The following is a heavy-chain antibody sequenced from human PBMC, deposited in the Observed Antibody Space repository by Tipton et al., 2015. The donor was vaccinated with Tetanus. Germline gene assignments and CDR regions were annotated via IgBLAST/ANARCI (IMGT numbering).Heavy chain of an antibody. J-gene: IGHJ4*02. Sequence: TLSLTCTVSGSSISRSGHYWTWIRQPPGKEPEWVGYVYHSGATNYHPSLKSRLAISADTSKNQFSLNLRSVITADTAVYYCARADYNFARKGPFDSWGQGTQVIVS. CDR3: ARADYNFARKGPFDS. CDR2: VYHSGAT. CDR1: GSSISRSGHY. D-gene: IGHD3-3*01. V-gene: IGHV4-61*08.